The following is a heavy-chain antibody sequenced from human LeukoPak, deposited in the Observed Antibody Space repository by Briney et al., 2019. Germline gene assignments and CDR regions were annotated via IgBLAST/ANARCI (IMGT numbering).Heavy chain of an antibody. CDR3: ARNQGVVAWRAYMDV. J-gene: IGHJ6*03. CDR2: IYYSGGT. CDR1: GGSISSYY. D-gene: IGHD3-3*01. Sequence: PSETLSLTRTVSGGSISSYYWSWIRQPPGKGLEWIGYIYYSGGTNYNPSLKSRVTISVDTSKNQFSLKLSSVTAADTAVYYCARNQGVVAWRAYMDVWGKGSTVTVSS. V-gene: IGHV4-59*01.